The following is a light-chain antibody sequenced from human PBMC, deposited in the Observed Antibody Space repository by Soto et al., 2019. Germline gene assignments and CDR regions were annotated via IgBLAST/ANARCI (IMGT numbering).Light chain of an antibody. V-gene: IGKV1-39*01. Sequence: DIQMTQSPSSLSASVCDRVTITCLTSQSISNFLNWYQQQPGKAPKLLIYGAFGLQSGVPSRFSGSGSGTDFTLTISSLQPEDFATYYCQQSYSAPQVTFGGGTKVDIK. J-gene: IGKJ4*01. CDR1: QSISNF. CDR3: QQSYSAPQVT. CDR2: GAF.